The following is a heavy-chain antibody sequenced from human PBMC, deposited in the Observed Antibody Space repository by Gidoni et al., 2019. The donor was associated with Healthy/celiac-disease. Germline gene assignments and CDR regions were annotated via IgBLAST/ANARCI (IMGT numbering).Heavy chain of an antibody. J-gene: IGHJ4*02. CDR1: GITFSSYA. D-gene: IGHD6-13*01. Sequence: EVQLLESGGGLVPPGGSLRLSGRASGITFSSYAMSWVRQAPGKGLDWGSAISGSGGSTYYADSVKGRFTISRDNSKNTLYLQMNSLRAEDTAVYYCAKDSGRVLAAAGGFDYWGQGTLVTVSS. CDR3: AKDSGRVLAAAGGFDY. CDR2: ISGSGGST. V-gene: IGHV3-23*01.